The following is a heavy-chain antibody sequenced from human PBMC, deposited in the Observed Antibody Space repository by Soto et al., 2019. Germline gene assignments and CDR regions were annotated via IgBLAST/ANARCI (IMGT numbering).Heavy chain of an antibody. Sequence: SVKVSCKASGGTFSSYAISWVRQAPGQGLEWMGGIIPIFGTANYAQKFQGRVTITADESTSTAYMELSSVRSEDTAVYYCARDLRDIVFMYRPCRYYYGMDVWGQGTMVTVSS. CDR2: IIPIFGTA. D-gene: IGHD2-15*01. CDR3: ARDLRDIVFMYRPCRYYYGMDV. V-gene: IGHV1-69*13. CDR1: GGTFSSYA. J-gene: IGHJ6*02.